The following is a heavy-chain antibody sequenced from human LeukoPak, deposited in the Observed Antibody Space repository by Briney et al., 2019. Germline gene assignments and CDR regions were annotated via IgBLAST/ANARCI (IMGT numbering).Heavy chain of an antibody. Sequence: SETLSLTCNVAGGSISNYYWTWIRQPAGKGLEWIGRIYSSGTTTYNPSLKSRVAMSVDTPRNQFSLKLNSVTAADTAVYYCARVSPIAAAGSSYYYAIDVWGQGTTVTVSS. CDR1: GGSISNYY. CDR3: ARVSPIAAAGSSYYYAIDV. J-gene: IGHJ6*02. V-gene: IGHV4-4*07. CDR2: IYSSGTT. D-gene: IGHD6-25*01.